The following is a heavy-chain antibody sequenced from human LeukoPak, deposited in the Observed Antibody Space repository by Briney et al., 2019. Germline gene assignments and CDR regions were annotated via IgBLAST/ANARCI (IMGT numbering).Heavy chain of an antibody. D-gene: IGHD3-22*01. CDR1: GFSFSSYA. CDR3: AKDSSGYYHAWYYFDY. Sequence: GGSLRLSCAASGFSFSSYAMSWVRQAPGKGLEWVSTISGTGVSTYYAHSVKGRFTVSRDNSKNTVYLQIDSLRAEDTALYYCAKDSSGYYHAWYYFDYWGQGSLVTVSS. V-gene: IGHV3-23*01. CDR2: ISGTGVST. J-gene: IGHJ4*02.